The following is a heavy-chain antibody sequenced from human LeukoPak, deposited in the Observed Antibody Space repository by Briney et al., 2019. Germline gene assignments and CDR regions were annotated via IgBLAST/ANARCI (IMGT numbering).Heavy chain of an antibody. CDR2: ISSSSSYI. D-gene: IGHD2-15*01. CDR1: GFTFSSYS. CDR3: ARETGYCSGGSCYHQNDAFDI. Sequence: GGSLRLSCAASGFTFSSYSMNWVRQAPGKGLEWVSSISSSSSYIYYADSVKGRFTISRDNAKNSLYLQMNSLRAEDTAVYYCARETGYCSGGSCYHQNDAFDIWGQGTMVTVSS. V-gene: IGHV3-21*01. J-gene: IGHJ3*02.